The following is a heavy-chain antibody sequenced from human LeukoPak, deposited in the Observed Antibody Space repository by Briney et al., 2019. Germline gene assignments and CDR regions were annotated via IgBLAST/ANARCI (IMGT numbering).Heavy chain of an antibody. V-gene: IGHV1-46*01. CDR1: GYTFTSYY. CDR2: INPSGGST. J-gene: IGHJ4*02. D-gene: IGHD3-3*01. Sequence: ASVKVSCKASGYTFTSYYMHWVRQAPGQGLEWMGIINPSGGSTSYAQKFQGRVTMTRDTSTSTAYMELRSLRSDDTAVYYCARDRGYDFWSGYWPQGYWGQGTLVTVSS. CDR3: ARDRGYDFWSGYWPQGY.